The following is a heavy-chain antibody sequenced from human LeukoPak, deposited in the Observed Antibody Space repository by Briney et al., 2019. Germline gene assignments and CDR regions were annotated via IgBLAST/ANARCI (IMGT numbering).Heavy chain of an antibody. Sequence: PGGSLRLSCAASGFTFSSYAMSWVRQAPGKGLEWVSAISGSGVSTYYADSVKGRFTISRDNSKNTLYLQMNSLRAEDTAVYYCAKSSGAMVRGSYYFDYWGQGTLVTVSS. CDR1: GFTFSSYA. D-gene: IGHD3-10*01. CDR3: AKSSGAMVRGSYYFDY. V-gene: IGHV3-23*01. J-gene: IGHJ4*02. CDR2: ISGSGVST.